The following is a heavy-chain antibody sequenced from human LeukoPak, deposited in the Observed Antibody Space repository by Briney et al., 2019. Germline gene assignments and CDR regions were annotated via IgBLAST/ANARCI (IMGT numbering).Heavy chain of an antibody. CDR1: GFTFSRYA. Sequence: GGSLRLSCAASGFTFSRYAMSWVRQTPEKGLVWVSVISGSDGSTYYADSVRGRFTISRGDSGNTLFLQMNSLRAEDTAVYYCARQVSCDTTTCYAGMPPDYWGQGTLVTVSS. CDR2: ISGSDGST. V-gene: IGHV3-23*01. D-gene: IGHD2-2*01. J-gene: IGHJ4*02. CDR3: ARQVSCDTTTCYAGMPPDY.